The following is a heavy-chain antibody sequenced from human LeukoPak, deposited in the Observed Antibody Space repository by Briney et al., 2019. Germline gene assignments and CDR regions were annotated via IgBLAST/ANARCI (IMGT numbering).Heavy chain of an antibody. J-gene: IGHJ4*02. CDR2: IYNGGST. V-gene: IGHV3-53*01. D-gene: IGHD3-22*01. CDR1: GFAVSSNY. Sequence: PGGSLRLSCAASGFAVSSNYMSWVRQAPGKGLEWVSLIYNGGSTSYADSVKGRFTISRDNSKNTLYLEMNSLRADDSAVYYCARDYYHSSGSVGDYWGQGTLVTVSS. CDR3: ARDYYHSSGSVGDY.